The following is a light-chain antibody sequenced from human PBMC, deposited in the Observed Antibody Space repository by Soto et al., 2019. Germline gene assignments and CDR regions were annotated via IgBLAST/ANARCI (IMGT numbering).Light chain of an antibody. CDR3: NSYTTSNTFV. Sequence: SALTQPASVSGSPGQATTVSCSGTSSDIGAHNFVSWYQQHPGKAPKLIIYEVINRPSGVSDRFSGSKSGNTASLTISGLQSEDEADYYCNSYTTSNTFVFGSGTKVTVL. J-gene: IGLJ1*01. CDR1: SSDIGAHNF. CDR2: EVI. V-gene: IGLV2-14*03.